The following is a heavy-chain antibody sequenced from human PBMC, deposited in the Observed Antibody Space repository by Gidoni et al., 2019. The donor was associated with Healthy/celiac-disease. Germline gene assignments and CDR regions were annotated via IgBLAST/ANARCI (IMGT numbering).Heavy chain of an antibody. V-gene: IGHV3-48*03. D-gene: IGHD5-12*01. Sequence: EVQLVESGGGLVQPGGSLRLSCAASGFTFSRYEMNWVRQAPGKGLEWVSYISSSGSTIYYADSVKGRFTISRDNAKNSLYLQMNSLRAEDTAVYYCARAQVATKGVHYGMDVWGQGTTVTVSS. CDR2: ISSSGSTI. CDR3: ARAQVATKGVHYGMDV. J-gene: IGHJ6*02. CDR1: GFTFSRYE.